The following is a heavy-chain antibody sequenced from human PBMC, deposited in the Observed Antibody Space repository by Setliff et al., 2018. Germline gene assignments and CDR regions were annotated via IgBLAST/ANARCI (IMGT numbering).Heavy chain of an antibody. CDR1: GGTFDSYS. J-gene: IGHJ6*03. V-gene: IGHV1-69*06. D-gene: IGHD1-7*01. CDR2: FTPILLTP. CDR3: ARNAITGTTRKYYYYMDV. Sequence: GASVKVSCKASGGTFDSYSFTWLRQAPGQGLEWVGGFTPILLTPNYAQKFQGRITITADKSTSTAYMELSGLRSDDTAVYFCARNAITGTTRKYYYYMDVWGKGTTVTVSS.